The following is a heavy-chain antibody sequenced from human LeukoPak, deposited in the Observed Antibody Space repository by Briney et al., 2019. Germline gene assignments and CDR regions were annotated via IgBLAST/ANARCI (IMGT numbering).Heavy chain of an antibody. V-gene: IGHV3-23*01. J-gene: IGHJ5*02. CDR2: ISGSGGST. CDR3: AKERWTSAMFDP. Sequence: GGXXRLXCAASXFTFSSYAMSWVRXAPGKXXXWVSAISGSGGSTYYADSVKGRFTISRDNSKNTLYLQMNSLRAEDTAVYYCAKERWTSAMFDPWGQGTLVTVSS. CDR1: XFTFSSYA. D-gene: IGHD2-2*01.